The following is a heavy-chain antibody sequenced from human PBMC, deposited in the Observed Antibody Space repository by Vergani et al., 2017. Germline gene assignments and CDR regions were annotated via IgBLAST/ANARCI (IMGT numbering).Heavy chain of an antibody. D-gene: IGHD1-20*01. CDR1: GFTFEEQG. CDR3: ARAYGRYDWFDY. Sequence: EVQLVESGGGLVQPGRSLRLSCAASGFTFEEQGMHWVRQAPGKGLEWVSGISASGAPTYYADSVKGRVTISRDNSKNTLYLQMNSLRVEDTAVYYCARAYGRYDWFDYWGQRTLVTVSS. V-gene: IGHV3-23*04. J-gene: IGHJ4*01. CDR2: ISASGAPT.